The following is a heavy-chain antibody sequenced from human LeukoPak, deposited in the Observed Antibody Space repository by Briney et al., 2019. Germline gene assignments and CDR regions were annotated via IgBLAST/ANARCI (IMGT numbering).Heavy chain of an antibody. J-gene: IGHJ4*02. CDR3: ARDLAYSRLDY. V-gene: IGHV3-7*01. D-gene: IGHD5-18*01. Sequence: QTGGSPRLSCAVSGLTFSSSWMDWVRQAPGKGLEWAASINPDGNKKYSADSVKGRFTISRDNAENSLYLQMNSLRVEDTAFYYCARDLAYSRLDYWGQGMLVTVSP. CDR2: INPDGNKK. CDR1: GLTFSSSW.